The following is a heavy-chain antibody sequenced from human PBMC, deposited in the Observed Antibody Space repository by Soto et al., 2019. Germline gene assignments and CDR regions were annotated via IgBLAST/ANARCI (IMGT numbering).Heavy chain of an antibody. V-gene: IGHV3-23*01. CDR2: IHGGGNSA. CDR3: AQNSGLMTTSWHFDY. Sequence: EVQQFESGGDLVQPGRSLRLSCAASGFTFSGYAMSWVRQAPGKGLEWVSVIHGGGNSAYYADSVKGRFTIFRDNSKKILYLLISRPRAEDTAVYSCAQNSGLMTTSWHFDYWGQGTLVTVSS. J-gene: IGHJ4*02. D-gene: IGHD4-17*01. CDR1: GFTFSGYA.